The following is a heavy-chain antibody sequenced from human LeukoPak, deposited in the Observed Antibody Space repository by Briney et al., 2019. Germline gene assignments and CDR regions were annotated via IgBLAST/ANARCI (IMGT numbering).Heavy chain of an antibody. J-gene: IGHJ6*03. CDR3: ARESAPEGMDV. CDR1: GFTVSSNY. CDR2: VSYDGSNK. Sequence: GGSLRLSCAASGFTVSSNYMSWVRQAPGKGLEWVAVVSYDGSNKYYADSVKGRFTISRDNSKNTLYLQMNSLRAEDTAVYYCARESAPEGMDVWGKGTTVTVSS. V-gene: IGHV3-30*03.